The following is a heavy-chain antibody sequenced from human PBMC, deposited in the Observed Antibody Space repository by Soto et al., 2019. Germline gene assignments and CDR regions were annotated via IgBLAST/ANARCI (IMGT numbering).Heavy chain of an antibody. Sequence: GESLKISCKGSGYRFTDYWIGWVRQMPVKGLEWMGIMYPGDSDTIYSPPFQGQVTISVDKSTNTAYLQWGSLKASDSAMYYCARGVVVAGTTNGFDIWGQGTMVTVS. CDR2: MYPGDSDT. V-gene: IGHV5-51*01. CDR1: GYRFTDYW. CDR3: ARGVVVAGTTNGFDI. D-gene: IGHD6-19*01. J-gene: IGHJ3*02.